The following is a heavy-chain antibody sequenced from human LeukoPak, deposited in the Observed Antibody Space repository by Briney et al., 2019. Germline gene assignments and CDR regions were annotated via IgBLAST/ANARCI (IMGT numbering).Heavy chain of an antibody. CDR2: INRNSDKV. D-gene: IGHD2-2*01. CDR3: TKDRYCPSTNCPVDY. Sequence: GGSLRLSCAASGNYWMHWVRQAPGKGLEWVSGINRNSDKVGYADSVKGRFTISRDNARNFLYLQMNSLRLEDTAMYYCTKDRYCPSTNCPVDYWGQGTLVTVSS. J-gene: IGHJ4*02. CDR1: GNYW. V-gene: IGHV3-9*01.